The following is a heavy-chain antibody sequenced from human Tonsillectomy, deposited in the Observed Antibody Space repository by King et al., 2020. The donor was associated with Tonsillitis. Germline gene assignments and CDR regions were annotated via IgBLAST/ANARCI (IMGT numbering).Heavy chain of an antibody. D-gene: IGHD4-17*01. CDR2: IKNDGSRS. CDR3: AKDDYASF. J-gene: IGHJ4*02. CDR1: GFTFSGYW. V-gene: IGHV3-74*01. Sequence: VQLVESGGGLVQPGGSLRLSFAASGFTFSGYWMHWIRQAPGKGLVWVSRIKNDGSRSSYADSVKGRFTISRDNAKNTLYLQMNSLRAEDTAVYYCAKDDYASFWGQGARVTVSS.